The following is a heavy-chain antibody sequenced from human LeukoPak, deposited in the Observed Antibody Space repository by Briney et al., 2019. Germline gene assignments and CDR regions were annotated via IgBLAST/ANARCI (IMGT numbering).Heavy chain of an antibody. Sequence: ASVKVSCKASGYTFTSYDINWVRQATGQGLEWMGWMNPNSGNTGYAQKFQGRVAITRNTSISTAYMELSSLRSEDTAVYYCASGPMVYGQYYYYFMDVWGKGTTVTASS. CDR1: GYTFTSYD. CDR3: ASGPMVYGQYYYYFMDV. J-gene: IGHJ6*03. D-gene: IGHD5/OR15-5a*01. V-gene: IGHV1-8*03. CDR2: MNPNSGNT.